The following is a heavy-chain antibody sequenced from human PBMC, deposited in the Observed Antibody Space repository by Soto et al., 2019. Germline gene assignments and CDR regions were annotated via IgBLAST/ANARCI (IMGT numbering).Heavy chain of an antibody. Sequence: SETLSLTCTVSGGSISSSSYYWGWIRQPPGKGLEWIGYIYYSGSTYYNPSLKSRVTISVDTSKNQFSLKLSSVTAADTAVYYCARDFKFWSGYPGSDNWFDPWGQGTLVTVSS. J-gene: IGHJ5*02. CDR1: GGSISSSSYY. V-gene: IGHV4-39*07. D-gene: IGHD3-3*01. CDR3: ARDFKFWSGYPGSDNWFDP. CDR2: IYYSGST.